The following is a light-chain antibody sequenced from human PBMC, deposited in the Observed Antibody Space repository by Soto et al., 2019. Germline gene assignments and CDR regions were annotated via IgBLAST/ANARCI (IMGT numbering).Light chain of an antibody. V-gene: IGKV3-15*01. CDR3: QQYNNWPRT. CDR1: QSVSRN. Sequence: EIVMTQSPATLSVSPGERATLSCRASQSVSRNLAWYQQKPGQAPRLLIYGASTRTIAIPARFSGSGSGTDFTLTISSLQSEDFAVYYCQQYNNWPRTFGQGTRLEIK. J-gene: IGKJ5*01. CDR2: GAS.